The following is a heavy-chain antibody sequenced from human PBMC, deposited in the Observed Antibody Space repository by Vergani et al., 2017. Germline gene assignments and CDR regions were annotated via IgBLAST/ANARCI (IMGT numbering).Heavy chain of an antibody. D-gene: IGHD2-2*01. Sequence: QVHLVQSGSEVKKPGASVKVSCKTSGYPFIQYPIHWLRQAPGPGLEWMGWINPNTGRATYAQDFTGRFVFSLETSVSTAFLQINSLKSDDTAEYFCARDRNLCTTITCYPYWYFDLWGRGTLVSVSS. CDR3: ARDRNLCTTITCYPYWYFDL. CDR2: INPNTGRA. V-gene: IGHV7-4-1*02. CDR1: GYPFIQYP. J-gene: IGHJ2*01.